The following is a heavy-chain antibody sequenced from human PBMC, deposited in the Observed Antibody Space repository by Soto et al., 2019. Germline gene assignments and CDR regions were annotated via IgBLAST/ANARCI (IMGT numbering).Heavy chain of an antibody. J-gene: IGHJ4*02. V-gene: IGHV3-33*01. CDR2: IRFDGSNI. CDR3: ARVGVGATVFFGYFDY. D-gene: IGHD1-26*01. CDR1: GIIFTGYG. Sequence: GGSLRLSCAVSGIIFTGYGMHWVRQVPGKGLEWVAVIRFDGSNIYYADFVKGRFTISRDNSKNTLYLQMNSLRAEDTAVYYCARVGVGATVFFGYFDYWGQGALVTVSS.